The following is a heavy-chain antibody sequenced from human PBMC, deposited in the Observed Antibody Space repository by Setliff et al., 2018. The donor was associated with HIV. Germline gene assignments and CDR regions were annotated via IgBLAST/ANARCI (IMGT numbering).Heavy chain of an antibody. CDR3: ARNHYYGSGKNRWFDP. D-gene: IGHD3-10*01. CDR1: GYPIDSGFY. CDR2: SYHTGSK. Sequence: NPSETLSLTCAVYGYPIDSGFYWGWIRQTPGEGLEWIASSYHTGSKYYNPSLKRRVTISVDTSKNQFSLKLTSVTAADTAVYYCARNHYYGSGKNRWFDPWGQEMLVTVSS. V-gene: IGHV4-38-2*01. J-gene: IGHJ5*02.